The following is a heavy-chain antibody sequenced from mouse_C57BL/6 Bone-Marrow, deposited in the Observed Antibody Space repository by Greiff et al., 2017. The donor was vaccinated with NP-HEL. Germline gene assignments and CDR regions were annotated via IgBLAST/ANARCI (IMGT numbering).Heavy chain of an antibody. CDR1: GYTFTSYW. CDR2: INPSTGGT. Sequence: VQLQQPGTELVKPGASVKLSCKASGYTFTSYWMHWVKQRPGQGLEWIGNINPSTGGTNSNEKFTSQATLTVDKSSSTSYMQLRSMTCEDAADYDCGRWGAYGGRGTRVTVTA. V-gene: IGHV1-53*01. J-gene: IGHJ3*01. CDR3: GRWGAY.